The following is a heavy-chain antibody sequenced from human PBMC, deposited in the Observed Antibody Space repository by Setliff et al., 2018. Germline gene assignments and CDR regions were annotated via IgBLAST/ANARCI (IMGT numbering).Heavy chain of an antibody. CDR1: GYAVTGYH. CDR3: ARVGVPSGYWYYLDY. D-gene: IGHD3-22*01. J-gene: IGHJ4*02. Sequence: ASVKVSCKASGYAVTGYHIHWVRQAPGQGPEWMGWINPNTGGTNYAQKFQGRVTMTRDTSITTAYMELSSLRSDDTAIYYCARVGVPSGYWYYLDYWGQGTQVTVSS. CDR2: INPNTGGT. V-gene: IGHV1-2*02.